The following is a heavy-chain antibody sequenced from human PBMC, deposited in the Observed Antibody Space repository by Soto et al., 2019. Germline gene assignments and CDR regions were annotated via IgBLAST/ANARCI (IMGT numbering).Heavy chain of an antibody. CDR3: ARGITIFGVVTSGYFDY. Sequence: QVQLVESGGGLVKPGGSLRLSCAASGFTFSDYYMSWIRQAPGKGLEWVSYISSSSSYTNYADSVKGRFTISRDNAKNSLNLQMNSLRAEDTAVYYCARGITIFGVVTSGYFDYWGQGTLVTVSS. CDR1: GFTFSDYY. CDR2: ISSSSSYT. V-gene: IGHV3-11*06. D-gene: IGHD3-3*01. J-gene: IGHJ4*02.